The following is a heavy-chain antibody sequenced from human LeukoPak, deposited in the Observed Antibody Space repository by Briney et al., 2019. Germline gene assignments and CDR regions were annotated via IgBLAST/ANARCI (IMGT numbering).Heavy chain of an antibody. Sequence: GGSLRLSCAASGFTFSRHWMSWVRQAPGKGLKWVANIKQDGSEKHYVDSVKGRFTISRDNAKNSLYLQMDSLRAEDTAIYYCARDANAGYSVNWFDPWGQGTLVTVSS. CDR3: ARDANAGYSVNWFDP. CDR1: GFTFSRHW. CDR2: IKQDGSEK. J-gene: IGHJ5*01. V-gene: IGHV3-7*03. D-gene: IGHD5/OR15-5a*01.